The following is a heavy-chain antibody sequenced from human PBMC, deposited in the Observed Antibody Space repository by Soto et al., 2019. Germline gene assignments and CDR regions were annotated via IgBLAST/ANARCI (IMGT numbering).Heavy chain of an antibody. D-gene: IGHD6-19*01. V-gene: IGHV1-58*01. CDR1: GFTFTSSA. CDR2: IVVGSGNT. CDR3: AAQLPGSGWYYEAFDI. Sequence: SVKVSCKASGFTFTSSAVQWVRQARGQRLEWIGWIVVGSGNTNYAQKFQERVTITRDMSTSTAYMELSSLRSEDTAVYYCAAQLPGSGWYYEAFDIWGQGTMVTVSS. J-gene: IGHJ3*02.